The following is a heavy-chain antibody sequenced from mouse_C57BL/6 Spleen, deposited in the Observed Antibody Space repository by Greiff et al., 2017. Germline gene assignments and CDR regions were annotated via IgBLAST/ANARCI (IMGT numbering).Heavy chain of an antibody. D-gene: IGHD2-2*01. CDR3: ARAPDGYDWYFDV. V-gene: IGHV3-6*01. J-gene: IGHJ1*03. CDR2: ISYDGSN. Sequence: ESGPGLVKPSQSLSLTCSVTGYSITSGYYWNWIRQFPGNKLEWMGYISYDGSNNYNPSLKNRISITRNPSKNQFFLKLNSVTTEDTATYYCARAPDGYDWYFDVWGTGTTVTVSS. CDR1: GYSITSGYY.